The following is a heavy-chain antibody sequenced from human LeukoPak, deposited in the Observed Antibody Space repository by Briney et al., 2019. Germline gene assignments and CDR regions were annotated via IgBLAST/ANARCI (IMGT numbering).Heavy chain of an antibody. V-gene: IGHV3-74*01. CDR3: AELGITMIGGV. CDR1: GFTFSGYW. CDR2: TNSDGSST. Sequence: PGGSLRLSCAVSGFTFSGYWMFWVRQAPGKGLVWVSSTNSDGSSTGYTDSVKGRFTVSRDNAKNTLYLQMNSLRAEDTAVYYCAELGITMIGGVWGKGTTVTISS. J-gene: IGHJ6*04. D-gene: IGHD3-10*02.